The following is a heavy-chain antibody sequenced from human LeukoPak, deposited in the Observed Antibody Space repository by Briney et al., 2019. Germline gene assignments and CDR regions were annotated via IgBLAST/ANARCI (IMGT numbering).Heavy chain of an antibody. Sequence: SETLSLTCTVSGGSISSYYWSWIRHPPGKGLEWIGHIYYSGSTNYNPSLKSRVTISVDTSKNQFSLKLSSVTAADTAVYYCARAELGSPSHFDYWGQGTLVTVSS. CDR3: ARAELGSPSHFDY. CDR1: GGSISSYY. V-gene: IGHV4-59*01. D-gene: IGHD7-27*01. J-gene: IGHJ4*02. CDR2: IYYSGST.